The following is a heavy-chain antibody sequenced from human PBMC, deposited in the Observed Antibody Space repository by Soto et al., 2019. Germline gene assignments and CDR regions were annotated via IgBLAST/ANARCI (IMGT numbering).Heavy chain of an antibody. CDR3: ESPPPGGYHYYYGRNV. V-gene: IGHV3-13*04. CDR2: IGTAGDT. J-gene: IGHJ6*04. D-gene: IGHD3-10*01. CDR1: GFTFSSYD. Sequence: GGSLRLSCAASGFTFSSYDMHWVRQATGKGLEWVSAIGTAGDTYYPGSVKGRFTISRENAKNSWYLQMNSLRAGDTPVYSGESPPPGGYHYYYGRNVGGKGTTVTVS.